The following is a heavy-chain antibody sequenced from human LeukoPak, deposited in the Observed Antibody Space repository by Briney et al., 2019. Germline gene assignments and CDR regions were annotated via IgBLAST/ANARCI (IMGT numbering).Heavy chain of an antibody. Sequence: GASVKVSCKASGYTFTSYDINWVRQATGQGLEWMGWMNPNSGNTGYAQKFQGRVTITRNTSISTAYMELSSLRSEDTAVYYCARGYLSSFPYYYYYMDVWGKGTTVTVSS. V-gene: IGHV1-8*03. J-gene: IGHJ6*03. CDR2: MNPNSGNT. CDR1: GYTFTSYD. D-gene: IGHD6-13*01. CDR3: ARGYLSSFPYYYYYMDV.